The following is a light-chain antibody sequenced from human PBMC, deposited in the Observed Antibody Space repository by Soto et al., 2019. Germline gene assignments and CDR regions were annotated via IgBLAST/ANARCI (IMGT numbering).Light chain of an antibody. CDR3: NQYNKWPS. Sequence: LVLTQSPGTLSLSPGETATLSCRASQSVGTNLAWYQQKPGQAPRLLIYGASTRATGIPTTFSGSGSGTDFTLTISSLQSEDFAVYYCNQYNKWPSFGQGTKVDIK. J-gene: IGKJ1*01. CDR2: GAS. CDR1: QSVGTN. V-gene: IGKV3-15*01.